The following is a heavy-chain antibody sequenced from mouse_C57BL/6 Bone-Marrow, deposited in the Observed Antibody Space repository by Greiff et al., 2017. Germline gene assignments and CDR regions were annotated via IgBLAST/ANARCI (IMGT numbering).Heavy chain of an antibody. CDR2: IDPENGDT. D-gene: IGHD3-2*01. Sequence: VQLQQSGAELVRPGASVKLSCTASGFNIKDDYMHWVKQRPEQGLEWIGWIDPENGDTEYASKFQGKATITADTSSNTAYLQLSSLTSEDTAVYYCTTRTARATWGYAMDYWGQGTSVTVSS. CDR3: TTRTARATWGYAMDY. V-gene: IGHV14-4*01. J-gene: IGHJ4*01. CDR1: GFNIKDDY.